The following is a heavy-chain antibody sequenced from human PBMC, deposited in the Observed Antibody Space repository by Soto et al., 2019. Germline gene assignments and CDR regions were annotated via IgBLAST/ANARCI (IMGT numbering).Heavy chain of an antibody. CDR2: LTSSGGST. CDR1: GFTFSDYA. V-gene: IGHV3-23*01. Sequence: EVQLLESGGGLVQPGGSLRLSCAASGFTFSDYAMTWVRQSPGKGLEWVSALTSSGGSTDYAHSVKGRFTIYRDNSQKMLYMQMNSLRAEDPAIYYCARGGSNSNYACDCCGQGTLVTISS. D-gene: IGHD4-4*01. CDR3: ARGGSNSNYACDC. J-gene: IGHJ4*02.